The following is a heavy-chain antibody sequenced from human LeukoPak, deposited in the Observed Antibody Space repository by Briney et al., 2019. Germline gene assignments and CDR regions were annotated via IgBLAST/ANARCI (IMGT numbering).Heavy chain of an antibody. CDR2: IKSDGGST. D-gene: IGHD2-21*02. J-gene: IGHJ6*02. Sequence: LSGGSLRLSCAASGNYWMHWVRQAPGEALMWVSRIKSDGGSTTYADSVKGRFTISRDNAKNTLYLQMNSLRAEDTAVYYCSRDSLSSCGGDCYSGLDVWGQGTTVTVSS. V-gene: IGHV3-74*01. CDR1: GNYW. CDR3: SRDSLSSCGGDCYSGLDV.